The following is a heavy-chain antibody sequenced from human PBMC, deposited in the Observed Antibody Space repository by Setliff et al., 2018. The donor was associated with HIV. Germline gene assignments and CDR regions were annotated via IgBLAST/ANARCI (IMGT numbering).Heavy chain of an antibody. CDR3: ARDGYSSSWYVISGSFDY. J-gene: IGHJ4*02. D-gene: IGHD6-13*01. CDR2: IYHTGSS. V-gene: IGHV4-39*07. CDR1: GGSINSTSYY. Sequence: SETLSLTCTVSGGSINSTSYYWGWIRQPPGNGLEWIGSIYHTGSSYYNPSLKSRVTMSVDTSKNQFSLKLSSVTAADTAVYYCARDGYSSSWYVISGSFDYWGQGILVTVSS.